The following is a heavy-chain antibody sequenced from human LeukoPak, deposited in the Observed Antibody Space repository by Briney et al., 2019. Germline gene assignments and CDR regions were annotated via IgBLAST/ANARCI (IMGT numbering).Heavy chain of an antibody. V-gene: IGHV4-30-4*01. D-gene: IGHD6-13*01. CDR1: GGSISSGDYY. J-gene: IGHJ4*02. CDR2: VYYTGGT. CDR3: ARGNGEQQLTGDY. Sequence: PSQTLSLTCSVSGGSISSGDYYWTRIRQPPRKGLECIGYVYYTGGTDYNPSLRSRVTISVDTSKNQFSLKLTSVTAADTAVYYCARGNGEQQLTGDYWGQGTLVTVSS.